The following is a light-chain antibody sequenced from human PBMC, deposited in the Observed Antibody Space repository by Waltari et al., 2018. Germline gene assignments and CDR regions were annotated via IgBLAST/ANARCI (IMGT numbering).Light chain of an antibody. J-gene: IGLJ2*01. CDR1: PAPVTSGHY. CDR3: LLSYSGGVV. Sequence: QAVVTPEPSLTVSPGGTVPPPCRSTPAPVTSGHYPYWFQQKPGQAPRTPIYDTSNKHSWTPARFSGSLLGGKGALTLSGAQPEDEADYFCLLSYSGGVVFGGGTKLTVL. CDR2: DTS. V-gene: IGLV7-46*01.